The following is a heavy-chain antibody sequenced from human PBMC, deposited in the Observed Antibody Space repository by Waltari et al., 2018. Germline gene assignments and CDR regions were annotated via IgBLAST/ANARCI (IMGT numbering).Heavy chain of an antibody. J-gene: IGHJ4*02. CDR3: ARGELGLRFDY. CDR1: GGSISSGGYY. CDR2: IYHSGST. Sequence: QVQLQESGPGLVKPSQTLSLTCTVSGGSISSGGYYWSWIRQHPGKGLEWIGYIYHSGSTDYNPSLKSRVTISVDRSKNQFSLKLSSVTAADTAVYYCARGELGLRFDYWGQGTLVTVSS. D-gene: IGHD7-27*01. V-gene: IGHV4-31*03.